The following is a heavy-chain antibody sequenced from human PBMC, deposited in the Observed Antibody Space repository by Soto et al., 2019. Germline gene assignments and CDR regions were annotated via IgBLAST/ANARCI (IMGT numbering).Heavy chain of an antibody. CDR1: GGTFSSYT. J-gene: IGHJ1*01. V-gene: IGHV1-69*02. CDR3: ARGPDIVVVVAAIAEYFQH. D-gene: IGHD2-15*01. Sequence: ASVKVSCKASGGTFSSYTISWVRQAPGQGLEWMGRIIPILGIANYAQKFQGRVTITADKSTSTAYMELSSLRSEDTAVYYCARGPDIVVVVAAIAEYFQHWGQGTLVTGSS. CDR2: IIPILGIA.